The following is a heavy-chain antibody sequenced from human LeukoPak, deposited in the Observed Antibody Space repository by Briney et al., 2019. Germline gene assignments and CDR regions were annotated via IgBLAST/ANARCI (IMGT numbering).Heavy chain of an antibody. CDR1: GYTFTSYY. CDR3: ARTPPYTSYYDSSFYYDY. D-gene: IGHD3-22*01. CDR2: INPSGGST. Sequence: ASVKVSCKASGYTFTSYYMHWVRQAPGQGLEWMGIINPSGGSTSYAQKFQGRVTMTRDTSTSTVYMELSSLRSEDTAVYYCARTPPYTSYYDSSFYYDYWGQGTLVTVSS. V-gene: IGHV1-46*01. J-gene: IGHJ4*02.